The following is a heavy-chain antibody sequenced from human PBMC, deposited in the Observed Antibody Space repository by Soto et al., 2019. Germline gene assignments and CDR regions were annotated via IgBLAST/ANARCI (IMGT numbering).Heavy chain of an antibody. CDR2: INAGNGNT. Sequence: QVQLVQSGAEEKKPGASVKVSCKASGYTFTSYAMHWVRQAPGQRLEWMGWINAGNGNTKYSQKFQGRVTITRDTSASTAYMELSSLRSEDTAVYYCARVGYCSGCSCYPGYYGMDVWGQGTTVTVSS. D-gene: IGHD2-15*01. V-gene: IGHV1-3*05. J-gene: IGHJ6*02. CDR1: GYTFTSYA. CDR3: ARVGYCSGCSCYPGYYGMDV.